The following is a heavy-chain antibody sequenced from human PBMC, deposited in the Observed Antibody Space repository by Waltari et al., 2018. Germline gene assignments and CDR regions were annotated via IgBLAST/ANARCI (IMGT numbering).Heavy chain of an antibody. D-gene: IGHD1-26*01. Sequence: EVQLVESGGGLVQPGGSLRLSCAASGSGFTTYWMNWARQDPGKGLVWVSRINPDETTTAYADSVKGRFTISRDNSKNTLYLQMNSLSAEDTAVYYCVRSGFLDCWGQGTLVTVSS. CDR1: GSGFTTYW. CDR2: INPDETTT. J-gene: IGHJ4*02. CDR3: VRSGFLDC. V-gene: IGHV3-74*01.